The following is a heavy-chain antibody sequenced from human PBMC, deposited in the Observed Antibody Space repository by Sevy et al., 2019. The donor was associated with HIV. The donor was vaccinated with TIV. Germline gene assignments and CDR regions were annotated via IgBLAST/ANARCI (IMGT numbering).Heavy chain of an antibody. J-gene: IGHJ6*02. CDR2: INPNSGGT. CDR1: GYTFTGYY. D-gene: IGHD2-15*01. CDR3: ARVGENCSGGSCYSYGMDV. V-gene: IGHV1-2*02. Sequence: ASVKVSCKASGYTFTGYYMHWVRQAPGQGLEWMGWINPNSGGTTYAQKFQGRVTMSRDTSISTAYMELSRLTSDDMAVYYCARVGENCSGGSCYSYGMDVWGQGTTVTVSS.